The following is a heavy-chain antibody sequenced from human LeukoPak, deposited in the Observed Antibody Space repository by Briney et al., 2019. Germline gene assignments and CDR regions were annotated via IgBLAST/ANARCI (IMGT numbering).Heavy chain of an antibody. Sequence: PGRSLRLSCAASGFTFDNYAMNWVRQVPGKGLEWISLISWNSGTIGYADSVKGRFTISRDNANNFLYLQMNSLRAEDTALYYRARAYKDRSLAGKKEFFQHWGQGTLVTVSS. V-gene: IGHV3-9*01. D-gene: IGHD6-19*01. J-gene: IGHJ1*01. CDR3: ARAYKDRSLAGKKEFFQH. CDR2: ISWNSGTI. CDR1: GFTFDNYA.